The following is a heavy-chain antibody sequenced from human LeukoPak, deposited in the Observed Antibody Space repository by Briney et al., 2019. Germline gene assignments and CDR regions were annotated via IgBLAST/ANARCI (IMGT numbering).Heavy chain of an antibody. Sequence: SSETLSLTCAVYGGSFSGYYWSWIRQPPGKGLEWIGEINHSGSTNYNPSLKSRVTISVDTSKNQFSLKLSSVTAADTAVYYCARASGYSGSYWYYWGQGTLVTVSS. J-gene: IGHJ4*02. V-gene: IGHV4-34*01. CDR2: INHSGST. CDR1: GGSFSGYY. D-gene: IGHD1-26*01. CDR3: ARASGYSGSYWYY.